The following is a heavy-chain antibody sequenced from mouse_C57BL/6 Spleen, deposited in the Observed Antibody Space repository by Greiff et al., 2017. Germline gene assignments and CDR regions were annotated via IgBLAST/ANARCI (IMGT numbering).Heavy chain of an antibody. CDR1: GFTFSDYG. CDR2: ISSGSSTI. D-gene: IGHD1-1*01. Sequence: DVQLVESGGGLVKPGGSLKLSCAASGFTFSDYGMHWVRQAPEKGLEWVAYISSGSSTIYYADTVKGRFTISRDNAKNTLFLQRTSLRSEDTAMYYCARPDYYGSSFDVWGTGTTVTVSS. CDR3: ARPDYYGSSFDV. V-gene: IGHV5-17*01. J-gene: IGHJ1*03.